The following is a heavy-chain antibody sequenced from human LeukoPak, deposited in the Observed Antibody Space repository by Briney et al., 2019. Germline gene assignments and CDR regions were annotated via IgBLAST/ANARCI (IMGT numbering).Heavy chain of an antibody. Sequence: SETLSLTCTVSGGSISNYYWIWIRQPPGKGLEWIGHISYSESTNYNPSLKSRVTISVDTSKNQFSLKVTSVTAADTAVYYCARGHDGVVGWFAPWGPGSLVTVSS. V-gene: IGHV4-59*01. J-gene: IGHJ5*02. CDR2: ISYSEST. CDR1: GGSISNYY. D-gene: IGHD2-15*01. CDR3: ARGHDGVVGWFAP.